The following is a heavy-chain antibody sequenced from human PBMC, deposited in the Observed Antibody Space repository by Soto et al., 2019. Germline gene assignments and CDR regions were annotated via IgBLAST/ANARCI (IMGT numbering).Heavy chain of an antibody. CDR1: GGSISSSSYY. Sequence: QLQLQESGPGLVKPSETLSLTCTVSGGSISSSSYYWGWIRQPPGKGLEWIGSIYYSGSTYYNPSLKSRVTISVDTSKNQFSLKLSSVTAADTAVYYCARLGSGTAMVFRQNWFDPWGQGTLVTVSS. V-gene: IGHV4-39*01. CDR2: IYYSGST. D-gene: IGHD5-18*01. CDR3: ARLGSGTAMVFRQNWFDP. J-gene: IGHJ5*02.